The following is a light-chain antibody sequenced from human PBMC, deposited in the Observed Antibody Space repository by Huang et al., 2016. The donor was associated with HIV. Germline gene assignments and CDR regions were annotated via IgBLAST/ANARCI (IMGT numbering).Light chain of an antibody. CDR1: QAITNW. J-gene: IGKJ1*01. V-gene: IGKV1-5*01. Sequence: DIQMTQSPSTLSASVGDRDTITCRASQAITNWLAWYQQKPGKAPKLLIYDASSLEFGVPSKFSGSGSGTEFTLTISSLQPDNFATYYCQQYHSYPWTFGQGTKVEIK. CDR2: DAS. CDR3: QQYHSYPWT.